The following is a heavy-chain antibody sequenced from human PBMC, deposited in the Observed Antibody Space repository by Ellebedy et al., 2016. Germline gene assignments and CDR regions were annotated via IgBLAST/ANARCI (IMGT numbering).Heavy chain of an antibody. J-gene: IGHJ6*02. CDR1: GYTFTSYD. CDR2: MNPNSGNT. V-gene: IGHV1-8*01. CDR3: ARSGSSWYFWDYYYYYGMDV. D-gene: IGHD6-13*01. Sequence: ASVKVSXKASGYTFTSYDINWVRQATGQGLEWMGWMNPNSGNTGYAQKFQGRVTMTRNTSISTAYMELSSLRSEDTAVYYCARSGSSWYFWDYYYYYGMDVWGQGTTVTVSS.